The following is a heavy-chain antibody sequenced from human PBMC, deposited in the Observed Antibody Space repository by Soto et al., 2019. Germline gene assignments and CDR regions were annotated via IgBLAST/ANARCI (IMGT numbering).Heavy chain of an antibody. CDR1: GYTFTAYT. CDR2: ISAGNGNT. Sequence: ASVKVSCKASGYTFTAYTMHWVRQAPGQRLEWMGWISAGNGNTKYSQKFQGRVTITRDTSASTAYMELSSLRSGDTAVYYCARPYCGGDCYSLSYYFDYWGQGTLVTVSS. J-gene: IGHJ4*02. V-gene: IGHV1-3*01. D-gene: IGHD2-21*02. CDR3: ARPYCGGDCYSLSYYFDY.